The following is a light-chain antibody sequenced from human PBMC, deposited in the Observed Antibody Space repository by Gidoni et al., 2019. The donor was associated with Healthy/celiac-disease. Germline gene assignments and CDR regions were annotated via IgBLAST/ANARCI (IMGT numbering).Light chain of an antibody. V-gene: IGKV1-33*01. CDR2: DAS. CDR1: QEISNY. CDR3: QQYDNLPLT. J-gene: IGKJ4*01. Sequence: DIQMTQSPSSLSASVGDRVTITCQASQEISNYLNWYQQKPGKAPKLLIYDASNLETGVPSRFSGSGSGTDFTFTISRLQPEDIATYYCQQYDNLPLTFGGGTKVEIK.